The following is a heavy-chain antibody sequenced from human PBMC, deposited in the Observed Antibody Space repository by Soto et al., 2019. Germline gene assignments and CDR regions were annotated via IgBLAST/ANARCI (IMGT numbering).Heavy chain of an antibody. CDR3: AKSMMATTGANWLDH. Sequence: PXGSLRLSCAAAGFPSDSYGMNWVRQAPGKGLQWVSSISGSGAGTYYADSVKGRFTVSRDNSKNTVFLQMNSLRAEDTAIYYCAKSMMATTGANWLDHWGQGTLVTVSS. CDR2: ISGSGAGT. J-gene: IGHJ5*02. V-gene: IGHV3-23*01. CDR1: GFPSDSYG. D-gene: IGHD1-1*01.